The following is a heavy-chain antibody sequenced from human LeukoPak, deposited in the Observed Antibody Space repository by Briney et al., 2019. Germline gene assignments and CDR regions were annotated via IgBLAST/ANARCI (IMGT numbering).Heavy chain of an antibody. D-gene: IGHD2-2*01. Sequence: SETLSLTCGVSGGSIDITNYWGWVRQAPGKGLEWIGEISHDGTRNYNPSLRSRVAMSFDRANNYFSLSLTAVTAADTALYYCTRESRPFCPFAFWGQGVIVTVSS. CDR3: TRESRPFCPFAF. CDR1: GGSIDITNY. CDR2: ISHDGTR. J-gene: IGHJ4*02. V-gene: IGHV4-4*02.